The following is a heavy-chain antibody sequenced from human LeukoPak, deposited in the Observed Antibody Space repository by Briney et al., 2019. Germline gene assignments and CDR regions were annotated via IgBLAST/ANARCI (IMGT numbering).Heavy chain of an antibody. D-gene: IGHD3-16*02. CDR2: IYTSGST. J-gene: IGHJ4*02. CDR3: ARDNYDYVWGSYRYTFGGYYFDY. Sequence: SETLSLTCTVSGGSISSYYWSWIRQPAGKGLEWIGRIYTSGSTNYNPSLKNRVTMSVDTSKNQFSLKLSSVTAADTAVYYCARDNYDYVWGSYRYTFGGYYFDYWGQGTLVTVSS. V-gene: IGHV4-4*07. CDR1: GGSISSYY.